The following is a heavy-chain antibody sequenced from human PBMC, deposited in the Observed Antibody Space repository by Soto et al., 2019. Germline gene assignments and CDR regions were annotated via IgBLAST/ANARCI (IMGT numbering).Heavy chain of an antibody. V-gene: IGHV1-8*01. CDR3: ARGQGDYGDYGDWFDP. D-gene: IGHD4-17*01. CDR2: MNPNSGNT. J-gene: IGHJ5*02. Sequence: QVQLVQSGAEVKKPGASVKVSCKASGYTFTSYDINWVRQATGQGLEWMGWMNPNSGNTGYAQKFQGRVTMTRNTSISTAYMELSSLRSEDTAVYYCARGQGDYGDYGDWFDPWGQGTLVTVSS. CDR1: GYTFTSYD.